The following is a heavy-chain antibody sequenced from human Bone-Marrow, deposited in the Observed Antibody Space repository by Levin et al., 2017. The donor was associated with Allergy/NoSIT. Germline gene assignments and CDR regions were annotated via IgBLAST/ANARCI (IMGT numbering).Heavy chain of an antibody. CDR1: GFTISTHY. D-gene: IGHD5-12*01. V-gene: IGHV3-66*01. CDR2: IHSGGRK. Sequence: GESLKISCAASGFTISTHYMSWVRQVPGKGLEWVSIIHSGGRKNYADSVKDRFTISRDNYNNTLYLQMNSLRGEDTAIYYCARDDVVATNHWGQGTLVIVSS. J-gene: IGHJ4*02. CDR3: ARDDVVATNH.